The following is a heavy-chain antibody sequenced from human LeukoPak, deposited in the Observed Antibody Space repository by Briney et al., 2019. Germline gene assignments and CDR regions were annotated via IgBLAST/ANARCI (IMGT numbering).Heavy chain of an antibody. J-gene: IGHJ4*02. D-gene: IGHD3-22*01. V-gene: IGHV1-69*02. Sequence: SVKVSCKASGGTFSSYTISWVRQAPGQGLEWMGRIIPILGIANYAQEFQGRVTITADKSTSTAYMELSSLRSDDTAVYYCARGSLRLLSWGDYYDSSGYPDYWGQGTLVTVSS. CDR1: GGTFSSYT. CDR2: IIPILGIA. CDR3: ARGSLRLLSWGDYYDSSGYPDY.